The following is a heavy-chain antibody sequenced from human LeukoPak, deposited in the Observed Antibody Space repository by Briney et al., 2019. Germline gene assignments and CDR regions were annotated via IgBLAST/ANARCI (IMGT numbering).Heavy chain of an antibody. CDR3: ARQFRYYYGSGSYYYYYHYYMDV. Sequence: SETLSLTCAVYGGSFSGYYWSWIRQPPGKGLEWIGEINHSGSTNYNPSLKSRVTISVDTSKNQFSLKLSSVTAADTAVYYCARQFRYYYGSGSYYYYYHYYMDVWGKGTTVTISS. CDR2: INHSGST. D-gene: IGHD3-10*01. V-gene: IGHV4-34*01. CDR1: GGSFSGYY. J-gene: IGHJ6*03.